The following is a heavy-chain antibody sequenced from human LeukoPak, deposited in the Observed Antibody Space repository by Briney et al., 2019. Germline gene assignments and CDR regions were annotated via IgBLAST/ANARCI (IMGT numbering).Heavy chain of an antibody. CDR1: GYSISSGYY. Sequence: SETLSLTCAVSGYSISSGYYWGWIRQPPGKGLEWIGSIYHSGSTYYNPSLKSRVTISVDTSKNQFSLKLSSVTAADTAVYYCARLTFNCGGDCYVDYWGQGTLVTVSP. V-gene: IGHV4-38-2*01. D-gene: IGHD2-21*01. CDR3: ARLTFNCGGDCYVDY. J-gene: IGHJ4*02. CDR2: IYHSGST.